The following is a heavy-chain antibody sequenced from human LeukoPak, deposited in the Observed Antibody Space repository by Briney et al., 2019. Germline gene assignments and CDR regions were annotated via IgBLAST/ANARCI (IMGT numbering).Heavy chain of an antibody. J-gene: IGHJ6*02. Sequence: SETLSLTCAVYGGTFSGYYWSWIRQPPGKGLEWIGEINHSGSTNYNPSLKSRVTISVDTSKNQFSLKLSSVTAADTAVYYCASALFYDYGDDYYYGMDVWGQGTTVTVSS. V-gene: IGHV4-34*01. CDR3: ASALFYDYGDDYYYGMDV. D-gene: IGHD4-17*01. CDR2: INHSGST. CDR1: GGTFSGYY.